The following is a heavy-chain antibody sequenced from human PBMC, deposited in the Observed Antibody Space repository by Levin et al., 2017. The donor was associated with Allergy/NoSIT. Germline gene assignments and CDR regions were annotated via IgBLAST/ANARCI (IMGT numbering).Heavy chain of an antibody. CDR1: GFTFSTYG. V-gene: IGHV3-30*18. CDR2: ISYDGSNK. J-gene: IGHJ4*02. Sequence: GGSLRLSCAASGFTFSTYGLYWVRQAPGKGLEWVAVISYDGSNKYYADSVKGRFTISRDNSKNTLYLQMNSLRAEDTAVYYCAKVRDGIAVAGTFDYWGQGTLVIVSS. CDR3: AKVRDGIAVAGTFDY. D-gene: IGHD6-19*01.